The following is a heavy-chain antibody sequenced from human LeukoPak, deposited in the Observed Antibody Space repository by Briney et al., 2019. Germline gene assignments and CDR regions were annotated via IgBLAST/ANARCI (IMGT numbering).Heavy chain of an antibody. CDR1: GGSISSYY. CDR2: IYYSGST. D-gene: IGHD1-26*01. V-gene: IGHV4-59*12. J-gene: IGHJ6*02. CDR3: ARGPDPGKVGAAIYYYFGMDV. Sequence: SETLSLTCGVSGGSISSYYWSWIRQPPGKGLEWIGYIYYSGSTNYNPSLKSRVTISIDTSKNQFSLKLSSVTAADTAVYYCARGPDPGKVGAAIYYYFGMDVWGQGTTVTVSS.